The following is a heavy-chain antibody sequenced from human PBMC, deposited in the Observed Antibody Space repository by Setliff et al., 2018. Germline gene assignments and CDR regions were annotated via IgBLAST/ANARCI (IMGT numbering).Heavy chain of an antibody. CDR2: TQFDGNDR. J-gene: IGHJ1*01. CDR3: STGSIVGATAAEYFQH. Sequence: PGGSLRLSCAASGFSFSNYAMHWVRQAPGKGLEWVAFTQFDGNDRYFADSVKGRFTISRDNSKNTLYLQMNSLRAEDTAVYYCSTGSIVGATAAEYFQHWGQGTLVTVSS. V-gene: IGHV3-30*02. D-gene: IGHD1-26*01. CDR1: GFSFSNYA.